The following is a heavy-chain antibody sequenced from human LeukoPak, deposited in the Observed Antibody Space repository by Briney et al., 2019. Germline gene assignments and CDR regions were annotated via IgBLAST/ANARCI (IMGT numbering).Heavy chain of an antibody. CDR1: GYTFTSYG. CDR2: ISAYNGNT. J-gene: IGHJ2*01. Sequence: GASVKVSCTASGYTFTSYGISWVRQAPGQGLEWMGWISAYNGNTNYAQKLQGSVTMTTDTSTSTAYMELRSLRSDDTAVYYCARALYCSSTSCYTVHWYFDLWGRGTLVTVSS. CDR3: ARALYCSSTSCYTVHWYFDL. D-gene: IGHD2-2*02. V-gene: IGHV1-18*01.